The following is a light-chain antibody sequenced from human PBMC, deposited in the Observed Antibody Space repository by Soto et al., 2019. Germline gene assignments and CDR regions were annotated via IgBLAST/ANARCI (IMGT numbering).Light chain of an antibody. Sequence: EYVLTQSPAILSLSPGETATLSCRASQSVTNYLAWYQQRPGQAPRLLIYDSSTRATGIPARFSASGSGTDFTLTISSLEPEDFAVYYCQQRRVWPLTFGGGTKEEIK. V-gene: IGKV3-11*01. J-gene: IGKJ4*01. CDR3: QQRRVWPLT. CDR2: DSS. CDR1: QSVTNY.